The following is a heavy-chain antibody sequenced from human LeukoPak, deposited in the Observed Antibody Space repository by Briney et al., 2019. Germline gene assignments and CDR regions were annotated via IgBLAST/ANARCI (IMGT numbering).Heavy chain of an antibody. J-gene: IGHJ6*02. D-gene: IGHD3-10*01. V-gene: IGHV1-18*01. Sequence: ASVTVFCKASGYTFTSYGISWVRQAPGQGLEWMGWISAYNGNTNYAQKLQGRVTMTTDTSTSTAYMELRSLRSDDTAVYYCARESGDYYGSGSLYYYYGMDVWGQGTTVTVSS. CDR3: ARESGDYYGSGSLYYYYGMDV. CDR2: ISAYNGNT. CDR1: GYTFTSYG.